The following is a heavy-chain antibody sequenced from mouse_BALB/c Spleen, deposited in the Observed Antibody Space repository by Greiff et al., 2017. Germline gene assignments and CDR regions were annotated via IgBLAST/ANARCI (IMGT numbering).Heavy chain of an antibody. CDR3: ARDDLGAYFDY. Sequence: VQLKQSGAELVKPGASVKLSCTASGFNIKDTYMHWVKQRPEQGLEWIGRIDPANGNTKYDPKFQGKATITADTSSNTAYLQLSSLTSEDTAVYYCARDDLGAYFDYWGQGTTLTVSS. J-gene: IGHJ2*01. CDR2: IDPANGNT. CDR1: GFNIKDTY. V-gene: IGHV14-3*02. D-gene: IGHD2-4*01.